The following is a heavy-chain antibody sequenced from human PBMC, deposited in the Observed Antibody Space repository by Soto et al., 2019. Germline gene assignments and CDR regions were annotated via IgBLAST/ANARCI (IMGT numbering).Heavy chain of an antibody. CDR2: IYYIGST. Sequence: PSETLSLTCTVSGGSISSSSYYWGWIRQPPGKGLEWIGSIYYIGSTYYNPSLKSRVTISVDTSKNHFSLKLSSVTAADTAVYYCARHLYYYGSGSHKNWFDPWGQGTLVTVSS. CDR1: GGSISSSSYY. CDR3: ARHLYYYGSGSHKNWFDP. J-gene: IGHJ5*02. V-gene: IGHV4-39*01. D-gene: IGHD3-10*01.